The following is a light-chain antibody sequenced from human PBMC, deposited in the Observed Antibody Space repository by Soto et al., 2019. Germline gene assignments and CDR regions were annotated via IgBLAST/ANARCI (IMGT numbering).Light chain of an antibody. J-gene: IGKJ2*01. V-gene: IGKV1-39*01. CDR3: QQSYSTPMYT. CDR1: RSISSY. CDR2: AAS. Sequence: DIQMTQSPSSLSASVGDRVTITCRASRSISSYLNWYQQKPGKAPKLLIYAASSLQSGVPSRFSGSGSGTDFTLTISSLQPEDFATYYCQQSYSTPMYTFGQGTMVDIK.